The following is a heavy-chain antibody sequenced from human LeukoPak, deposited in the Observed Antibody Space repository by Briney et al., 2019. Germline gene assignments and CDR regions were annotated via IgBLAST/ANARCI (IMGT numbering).Heavy chain of an antibody. CDR1: GGSISSYY. V-gene: IGHV4-59*08. D-gene: IGHD3-22*01. Sequence: SETLSLTCTVSGGSISSYYWSWIRQPPGKGLEWIGYIYYSRSTNYNPSLKSRVTISVDTSKNQFPLKLSSVTAADTAVYYCASTNPEYYYDSSGYYYGWNAFDIWGQGTMVTVSS. J-gene: IGHJ3*02. CDR3: ASTNPEYYYDSSGYYYGWNAFDI. CDR2: IYYSRST.